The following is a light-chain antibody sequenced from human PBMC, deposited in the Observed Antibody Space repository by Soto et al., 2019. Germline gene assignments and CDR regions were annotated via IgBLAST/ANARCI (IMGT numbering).Light chain of an antibody. CDR3: QQYNNWPRT. V-gene: IGKV3-15*01. CDR1: QSVNRN. Sequence: EIVMTQSPATLSVSPGERATLSCRASQSVNRNLAWYQQKPGQAPRLLISGASTRATGIPARFSGSGSGTEFTLTISSLQSEDFAVYFCQQYNNWPRTFGQGTKVEIK. CDR2: GAS. J-gene: IGKJ1*01.